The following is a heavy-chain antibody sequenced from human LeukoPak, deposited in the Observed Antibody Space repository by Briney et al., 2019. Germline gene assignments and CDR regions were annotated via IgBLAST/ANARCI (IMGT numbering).Heavy chain of an antibody. CDR2: INHSGST. CDR3: ARDNYYDSSGSSSSIDY. J-gene: IGHJ4*02. CDR1: GGSFSGYY. V-gene: IGHV4-34*01. Sequence: SETLSLICAVYGGSFSGYYWSWIRQPPGKGLEWIGEINHSGSTNYNPSLKSRVTISVDTSKNQFSLKLSSVTAADTAVYYCARDNYYDSSGSSSSIDYWGQGTLVTVSS. D-gene: IGHD3-22*01.